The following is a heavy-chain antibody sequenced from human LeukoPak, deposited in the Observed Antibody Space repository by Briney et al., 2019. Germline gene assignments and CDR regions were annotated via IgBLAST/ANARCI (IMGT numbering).Heavy chain of an antibody. Sequence: PGGSLRLSCAASGFTFDDYAMHWVRQAPGKGLEWVSVIYSGGSTYYADSVKGRFTISRDNSKNTLYLQMNSLRAEDTAVYYCARDRGDYFDYWGQGTLVTVSS. CDR1: GFTFDDYA. J-gene: IGHJ4*02. CDR2: IYSGGST. V-gene: IGHV3-53*01. CDR3: ARDRGDYFDY. D-gene: IGHD3-10*01.